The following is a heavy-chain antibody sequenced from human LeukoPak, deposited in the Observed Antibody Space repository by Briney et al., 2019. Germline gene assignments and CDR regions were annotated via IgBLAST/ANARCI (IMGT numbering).Heavy chain of an antibody. V-gene: IGHV3-23*01. J-gene: IGHJ4*02. Sequence: GGSLRLSCVGSGFAFSSYHLSWVRQIPGKGLEWLSVVTANSDNIYYADSVKGRFTISRDNSKDTLYLQMNGLRAEDSALYYCANPQKGNYKANFWGQGTLVTVSS. CDR3: ANPQKGNYKANF. CDR2: VTANSDNI. D-gene: IGHD3-10*01. CDR1: GFAFSSYH.